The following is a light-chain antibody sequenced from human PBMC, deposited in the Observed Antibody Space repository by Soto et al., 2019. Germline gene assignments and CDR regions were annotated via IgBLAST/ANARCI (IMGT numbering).Light chain of an antibody. J-gene: IGKJ5*01. CDR3: QQSYITPPT. CDR1: QSFISC. V-gene: IGKV1-39*01. Sequence: DIQMTQSPSSLSASVGERVTINCQEIQSFISCLICYQQKPGIAPKLLINAASSLQNGAPSRFSGSVSGTDFTLSFGSLQPEDFGAYYGQQSYITPPTFGQGTRLEIK. CDR2: AAS.